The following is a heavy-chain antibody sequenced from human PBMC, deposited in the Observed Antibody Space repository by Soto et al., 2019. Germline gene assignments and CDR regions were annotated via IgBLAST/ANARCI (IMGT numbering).Heavy chain of an antibody. CDR3: ARDQRVAALNWFDP. Sequence: KPSETLSLTCTVSGGSISSYYWSWIRQPAGKGLEWIGRIYTSGSTNYNPSLKSRVTMSVDTSKNQFSLKLSSVTAADTAVYYCARDQRVAALNWFDPWGQGTLVTVSS. CDR1: GGSISSYY. CDR2: IYTSGST. V-gene: IGHV4-4*07. J-gene: IGHJ5*02. D-gene: IGHD6-6*01.